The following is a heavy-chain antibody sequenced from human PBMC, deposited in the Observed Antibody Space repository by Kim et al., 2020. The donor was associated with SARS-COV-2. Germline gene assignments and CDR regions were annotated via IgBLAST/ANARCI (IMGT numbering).Heavy chain of an antibody. Sequence: SQTLSLTCAISGDSVSNNTAAWNWIRQSPSRGFEWLGRTYYSSTWYFTYAASVRSRITIKPDTSKNQFSLHLSSMTLEDTAVYYCARTTFEILTGYYNAFDFWAQGTLVTVSS. J-gene: IGHJ4*02. D-gene: IGHD3-9*01. CDR2: TYYSSTWYF. CDR1: GDSVSNNTAA. V-gene: IGHV6-1*01. CDR3: ARTTFEILTGYYNAFDF.